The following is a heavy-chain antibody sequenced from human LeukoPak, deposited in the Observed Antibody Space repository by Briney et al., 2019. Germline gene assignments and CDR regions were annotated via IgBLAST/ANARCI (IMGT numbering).Heavy chain of an antibody. Sequence: SETLSLTCTVSGGAISSYYWSWIRQPPGKGLEYIAYIYYSGNTNYNPSLKSRVTISVDTSKNQFSLKLSSVTAADPAVYYCARGRHPYNWNYQFDYWGQGTLVTVSS. CDR3: ARGRHPYNWNYQFDY. J-gene: IGHJ4*02. CDR1: GGAISSYY. V-gene: IGHV4-59*01. CDR2: IYYSGNT. D-gene: IGHD1-7*01.